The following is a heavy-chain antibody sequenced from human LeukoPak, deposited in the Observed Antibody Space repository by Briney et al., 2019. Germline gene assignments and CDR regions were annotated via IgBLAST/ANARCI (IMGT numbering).Heavy chain of an antibody. CDR2: ISPYNGNT. D-gene: IGHD2-2*01. CDR3: ARGPGRIVPAAKGWFDP. Sequence: GASVKVSCKASGYTFTSYGISWVRQDPGQGLEWMGWISPYNGNTNYAQKLQGRVTMTTDTSTSTAYMELRSLRSDDTAVYYCARGPGRIVPAAKGWFDPWGQGTLVAVPS. CDR1: GYTFTSYG. V-gene: IGHV1-18*01. J-gene: IGHJ5*02.